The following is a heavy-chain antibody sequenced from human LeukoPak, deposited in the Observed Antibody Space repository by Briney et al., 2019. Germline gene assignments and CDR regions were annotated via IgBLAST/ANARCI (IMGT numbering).Heavy chain of an antibody. J-gene: IGHJ4*02. CDR3: ASLGGYQNGNFDY. Sequence: SETLSLTCAVSGYSINSGNHWGWIRQPPEKGLEWIGSIHYSGSTNYNPSLKCRVTISIDTSKNHFSLKLSSVTAADTAVYYCASLGGYQNGNFDYWGRGALVTVSS. V-gene: IGHV4-38-2*01. CDR2: IHYSGST. D-gene: IGHD1-26*01. CDR1: GYSINSGNH.